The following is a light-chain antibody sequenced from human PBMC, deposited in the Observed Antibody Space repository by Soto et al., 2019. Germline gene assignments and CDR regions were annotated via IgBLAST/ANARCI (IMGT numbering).Light chain of an antibody. CDR3: QQSHSTPRT. Sequence: DIPMTQSPSSLSASVGDRVTIACRASQSISSYLNWYQQKPGKAPKILIYAASSLQSGVPSRFSGSGSGTDFTLTISSLQPEDFATYYCQQSHSTPRTFGQGTKVEIK. J-gene: IGKJ1*01. V-gene: IGKV1-39*01. CDR2: AAS. CDR1: QSISSY.